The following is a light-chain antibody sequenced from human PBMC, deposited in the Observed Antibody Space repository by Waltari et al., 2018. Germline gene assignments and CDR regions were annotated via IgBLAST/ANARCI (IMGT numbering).Light chain of an antibody. Sequence: QSVLTQPPSASGTPGQRVTISCSGSSSNIGSNYVYWYQQLPGTAPKLLIYRNNQLPSGVPDRFSGSKSGTSASLAISGLRSEDEADYYCAAWDDSLSVLYVFGTGTKVTVL. J-gene: IGLJ1*01. CDR3: AAWDDSLSVLYV. CDR2: RNN. CDR1: SSNIGSNY. V-gene: IGLV1-47*01.